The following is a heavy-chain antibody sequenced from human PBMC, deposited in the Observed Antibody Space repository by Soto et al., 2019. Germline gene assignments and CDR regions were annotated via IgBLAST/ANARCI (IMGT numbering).Heavy chain of an antibody. V-gene: IGHV4-39*01. CDR2: IYYSGST. CDR3: ARLNPNFDFWSAPPRYMDV. J-gene: IGHJ6*03. Sequence: SETLSLTCTVSGGSISSSSYYWGWIRQPPGKGLEWIGSIYYSGSTYYNPSLKSRVTISVDTSKNQFSLKLSSVTAADTAVYYCARLNPNFDFWSAPPRYMDVWGKGTMVTVSS. D-gene: IGHD3-3*01. CDR1: GGSISSSSYY.